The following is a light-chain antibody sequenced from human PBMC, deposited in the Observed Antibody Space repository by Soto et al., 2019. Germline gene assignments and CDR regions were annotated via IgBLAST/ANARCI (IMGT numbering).Light chain of an antibody. Sequence: EIVLTQSPATLSLSPGERATLSCRASQSVSSYLAWYQQKPGQAPRLLIYDASNRATGIPARFSGSGSVTDFTHPIISLEPEDFAVYYCQQRSNWPRALTFGGGTKVEMK. CDR3: QQRSNWPRALT. CDR2: DAS. J-gene: IGKJ4*01. V-gene: IGKV3-11*01. CDR1: QSVSSY.